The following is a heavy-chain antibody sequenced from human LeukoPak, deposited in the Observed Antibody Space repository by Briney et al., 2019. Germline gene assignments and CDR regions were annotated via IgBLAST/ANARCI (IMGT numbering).Heavy chain of an antibody. V-gene: IGHV4-59*01. Sequence: SETLSLTCTVSGGSISPYFWSGFRQPPGKGREWIGYISYTGSTIYSPSLKSRVTISVDTSKEQFSLQFTFVTAADTAVYYCARDDYRGVTNFDPWGQGTLVTVSS. D-gene: IGHD3-10*01. CDR3: ARDDYRGVTNFDP. J-gene: IGHJ5*02. CDR2: ISYTGST. CDR1: GGSISPYF.